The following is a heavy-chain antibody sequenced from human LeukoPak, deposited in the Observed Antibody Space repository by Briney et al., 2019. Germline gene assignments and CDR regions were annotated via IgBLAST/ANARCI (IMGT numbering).Heavy chain of an antibody. CDR3: ARRSTYGFFDY. V-gene: IGHV4-59*08. D-gene: IGHD4-17*01. CDR1: GGSVSSDY. Sequence: SETLSLTCTVSGGSVSSDYWNWIRQPPGKGLEWIGYIHYTGNTNDNPSLKSRVTISMDASKNQFSLKLSSVTVADTALYYCARRSTYGFFDYWGQGTLVTVSS. J-gene: IGHJ4*02. CDR2: IHYTGNT.